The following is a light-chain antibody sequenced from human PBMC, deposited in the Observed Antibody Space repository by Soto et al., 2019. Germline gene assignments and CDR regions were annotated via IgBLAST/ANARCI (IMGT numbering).Light chain of an antibody. CDR2: PAS. J-gene: IGKJ2*01. V-gene: IGKV1-9*01. CDR3: QHFGTSPPYT. CDR1: QDISTS. Sequence: DIQLTQSPSFLSASVGDRVTVSCRASQDISTSLAWFQQKAGKVPQLLVYPASTLQDGVPSRFSGSGSGTEFTLTISRLEPEDFVVYCCQHFGTSPPYTFGQGTKLEI.